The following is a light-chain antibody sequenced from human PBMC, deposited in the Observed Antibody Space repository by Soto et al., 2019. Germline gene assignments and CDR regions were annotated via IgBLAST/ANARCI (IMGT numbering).Light chain of an antibody. Sequence: DIQMTQSPSTLSASVGDRVTITCRASHSISSWLAWYQQKPGKAPKLRNYKAYRLESGVTSRFSGSGSGTEFTLTISSLQPDDFANYYYQQYNSYPWTFGQRTKVEIK. CDR2: KAY. V-gene: IGKV1-5*03. CDR3: QQYNSYPWT. J-gene: IGKJ1*01. CDR1: HSISSW.